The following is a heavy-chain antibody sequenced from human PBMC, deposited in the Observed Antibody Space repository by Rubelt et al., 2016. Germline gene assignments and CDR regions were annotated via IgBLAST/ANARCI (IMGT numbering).Heavy chain of an antibody. CDR1: GYTFTSYG. CDR3: ARSITHQWAAFDI. Sequence: QFQLVQSGAEVKKPGASVKVSCKASGYTFTSYGISWVRQAPGQGLEWRGGMSAYNGNTNCVQKFQGRVPMTTDTSPSTAYMELRSLRSDDTAVYYCARSITHQWAAFDIWGQGTMVTVSS. V-gene: IGHV1-18*01. J-gene: IGHJ3*02. D-gene: IGHD3-10*01. CDR2: MSAYNGNT.